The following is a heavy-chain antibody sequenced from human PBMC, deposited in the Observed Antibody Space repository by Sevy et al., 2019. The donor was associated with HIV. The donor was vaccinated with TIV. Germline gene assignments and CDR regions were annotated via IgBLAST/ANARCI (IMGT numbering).Heavy chain of an antibody. D-gene: IGHD1-1*01. J-gene: IGHJ4*02. CDR2: IYFTGNT. V-gene: IGHV4-59*01. CDR3: ASDSTTRPRVLDY. CDR1: AGSISSYF. Sequence: SETLSLTCSVSAGSISSYFWTWVRQSPGKGLEWIGNIYFTGNTDYSPSLKSRVTLSLDTSKSQFSLTLKSVTAADTAIYFCASDSTTRPRVLDYWGQGTLVTVSS.